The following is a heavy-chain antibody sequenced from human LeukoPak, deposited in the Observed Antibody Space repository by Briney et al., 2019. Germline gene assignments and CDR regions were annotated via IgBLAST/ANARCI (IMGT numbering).Heavy chain of an antibody. CDR1: GFTFSSYA. CDR2: ISYDGSNK. CDR3: ARDGGPTLDVWGSYRYYYFDY. J-gene: IGHJ4*02. V-gene: IGHV3-30*04. Sequence: GGSLRLSCAASGFTFSSYAMSWVRQAPGKGLEWVAVISYDGSNKYYADSVKGRFTISRDNSKNTLYLQMNSLRAEDTAVYYCARDGGPTLDVWGSYRYYYFDYWGQGTLVTVSS. D-gene: IGHD3-16*02.